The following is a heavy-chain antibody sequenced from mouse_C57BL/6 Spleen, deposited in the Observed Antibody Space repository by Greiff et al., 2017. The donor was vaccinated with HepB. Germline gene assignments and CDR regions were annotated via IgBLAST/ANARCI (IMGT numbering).Heavy chain of an antibody. CDR1: GYTFTNYW. V-gene: IGHV1-63*01. Sequence: QVQLQQSGAELVRPGTSVKMSCKASGYTFTNYWIGWVKQRPGHGLEWIGVIYPGSGYTNYNEKFKGKATLTADKSSSTAYMQFSSLTSEDSAIYYCARRGNYDGMDYWGQGTSVTVSS. CDR2: IYPGSGYT. J-gene: IGHJ4*01. D-gene: IGHD2-1*01. CDR3: ARRGNYDGMDY.